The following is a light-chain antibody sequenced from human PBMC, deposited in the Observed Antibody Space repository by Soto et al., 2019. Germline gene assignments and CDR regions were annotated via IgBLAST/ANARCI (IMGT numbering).Light chain of an antibody. V-gene: IGLV3-1*01. CDR1: KLGDKF. Sequence: SYELTQPPSVSVSPGQTASITCSGDKLGDKFASWYQQRPGQSPVLVIYQDTKRPSGIPERFSGSSSGNTATLTIRGTQAMDEADYYCCSYTSFSTYVFGTGTKVTVL. J-gene: IGLJ1*01. CDR3: CSYTSFSTYV. CDR2: QDT.